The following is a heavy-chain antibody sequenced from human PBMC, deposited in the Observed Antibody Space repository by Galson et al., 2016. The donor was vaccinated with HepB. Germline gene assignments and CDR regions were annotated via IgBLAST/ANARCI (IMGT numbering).Heavy chain of an antibody. D-gene: IGHD3-9*01. CDR3: ASRGPISRGVRYFVWLPPTEDY. V-gene: IGHV1-69*06. J-gene: IGHJ4*02. CDR1: GGTFSNYA. Sequence: SVKVSCKASGGTFSNYALNWVRQAPGQGLEWMGGIIPAFGTTNYAQKFQGRVTITADKSTNTAYMELSSLRSEDTAVYYCASRGPISRGVRYFVWLPPTEDYWGQGILVTVSS. CDR2: IIPAFGTT.